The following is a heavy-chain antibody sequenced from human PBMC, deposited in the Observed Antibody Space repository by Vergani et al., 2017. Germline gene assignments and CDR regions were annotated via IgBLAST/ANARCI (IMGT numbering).Heavy chain of an antibody. D-gene: IGHD3-22*01. Sequence: QVQLVESGGGVIQPGRSLRLSCAASGFTFSSYGMHWVRQAPGKGLEWVAVISYDGSNKYYADSVKGRFTISRDNCKNTLYLQMNSLRDEDTAVYYCAKEPPSTYYYDSSGYCYFDYWGQGTLVTVSS. CDR3: AKEPPSTYYYDSSGYCYFDY. CDR2: ISYDGSNK. V-gene: IGHV3-30*18. CDR1: GFTFSSYG. J-gene: IGHJ4*02.